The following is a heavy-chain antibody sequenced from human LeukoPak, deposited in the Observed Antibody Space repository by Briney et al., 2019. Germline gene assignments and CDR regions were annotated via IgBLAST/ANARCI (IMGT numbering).Heavy chain of an antibody. V-gene: IGHV1-69*05. D-gene: IGHD6-13*01. CDR2: IIPIFGTA. J-gene: IGHJ4*02. Sequence: SVKVSCKASGGTFSSYAISWVRQAPGQGLEWMGRIIPIFGTANYAQKFQGRVTITTDESTSTAYMERSSLRSEDTAVYYCARMPLPAGTIEDYWGQGTLVTVSS. CDR3: ARMPLPAGTIEDY. CDR1: GGTFSSYA.